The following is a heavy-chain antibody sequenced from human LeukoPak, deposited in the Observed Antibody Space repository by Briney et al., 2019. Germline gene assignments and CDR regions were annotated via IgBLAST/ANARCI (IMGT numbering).Heavy chain of an antibody. J-gene: IGHJ4*02. CDR3: ASLGYSYGYPLDY. CDR1: GFTFSSYS. V-gene: IGHV3-21*01. Sequence: PGGSLRLSCAASGFTFSSYSMNWVRQAPGKGLEWVSSISSSSSYIYYADSVKGRFTISRDNAKNSLYLQMNSLRAEDTAVYYCASLGYSYGYPLDYWGQGTLVTVSS. D-gene: IGHD5-18*01. CDR2: ISSSSSYI.